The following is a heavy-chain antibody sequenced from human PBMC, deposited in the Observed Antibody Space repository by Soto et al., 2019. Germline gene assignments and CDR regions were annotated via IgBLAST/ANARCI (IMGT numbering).Heavy chain of an antibody. J-gene: IGHJ5*02. Sequence: EVQLLESGGGLVQPGGSLRLSCAASGFTFSSYAMSWVRQAPGKGLEWVSAISGSGGSTYYADSVKGRFTISRDNSKNTLYLQMNSLRAEDTAVYYCAKDSRDYGDYGWFDPWDQGTLVTVSS. V-gene: IGHV3-23*01. D-gene: IGHD4-17*01. CDR3: AKDSRDYGDYGWFDP. CDR2: ISGSGGST. CDR1: GFTFSSYA.